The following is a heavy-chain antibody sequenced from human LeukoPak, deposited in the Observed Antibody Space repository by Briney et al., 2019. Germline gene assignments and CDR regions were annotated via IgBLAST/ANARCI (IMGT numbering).Heavy chain of an antibody. V-gene: IGHV3-30-3*01. J-gene: IGHJ4*02. CDR3: ARDIDGSEGGFDY. CDR1: GFTFSSYA. Sequence: GGSLRLSCAASGFTFSSYAMHWGRQAPGKGLEWVAVISYDGSNKYYADSVKGRFTISRDNSKNTLYLQMNSLRAEDTAVYYCARDIDGSEGGFDYWGQGTLVTVSS. D-gene: IGHD3-16*01. CDR2: ISYDGSNK.